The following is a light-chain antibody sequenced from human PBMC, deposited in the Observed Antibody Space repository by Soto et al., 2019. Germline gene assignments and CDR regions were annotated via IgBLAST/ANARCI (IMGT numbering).Light chain of an antibody. CDR3: QQYNQWPLT. J-gene: IGKJ4*01. V-gene: IGKV3-15*01. Sequence: EIVMTQSPATLSVSPGENATLSCRASQTVSNNLAWYQQKPGQAPRLLIYFASTRATGIPARFSGSGSGTEFTLTISSLQSEDFAVYYCQQYNQWPLTFGGGTKAETK. CDR2: FAS. CDR1: QTVSNN.